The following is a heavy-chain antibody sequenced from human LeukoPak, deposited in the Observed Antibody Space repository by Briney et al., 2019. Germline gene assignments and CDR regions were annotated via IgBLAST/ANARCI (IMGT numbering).Heavy chain of an antibody. CDR1: GFIFSSNA. V-gene: IGHV3-30*01. J-gene: IGHJ4*02. Sequence: GGSLRLSCPVSGFIFSSNAMHWVRQAPGEGLEWVAVISTDGRDKHHADSVKGRFTISRDNSKNTLFLQMNSLRVEDTAIYYCARDLKAAADYYFDYWGQGTLVTVSS. CDR2: ISTDGRDK. CDR3: ARDLKAAADYYFDY. D-gene: IGHD6-13*01.